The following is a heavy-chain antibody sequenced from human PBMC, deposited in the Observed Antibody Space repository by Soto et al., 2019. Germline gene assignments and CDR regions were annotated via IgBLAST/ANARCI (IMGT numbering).Heavy chain of an antibody. CDR1: GGALSSYA. CDR2: IIPIFGTA. V-gene: IGHV1-69*01. J-gene: IGHJ4*01. CDR3: ARGEQYSGRIFDY. Sequence: VTCKASGGALSSYAISWVRQATGQGLEWMGGIIPIFGTANYAQKFQGRVTITADESTSTAYMQLNSVTPEDTAVYFCARGEQYSGRIFDYWGQGTLVNVSA. D-gene: IGHD1-26*01.